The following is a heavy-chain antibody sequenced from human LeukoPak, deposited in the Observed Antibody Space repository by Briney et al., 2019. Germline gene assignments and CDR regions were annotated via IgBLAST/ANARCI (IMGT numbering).Heavy chain of an antibody. CDR3: AKDSIPQLVATDS. D-gene: IGHD6-13*01. CDR1: GFSFISYD. V-gene: IGHV3-23*01. Sequence: PGLSLRLCCPAYGFSFISYDMTWVRQAPGKGLEWVSTIGNSGATTFYADSVKGRFTISRDNSKNTLCLQMNSLRVEDTAVSYCAKDSIPQLVATDSWGQGTLVTVSS. CDR2: IGNSGATT. J-gene: IGHJ4*02.